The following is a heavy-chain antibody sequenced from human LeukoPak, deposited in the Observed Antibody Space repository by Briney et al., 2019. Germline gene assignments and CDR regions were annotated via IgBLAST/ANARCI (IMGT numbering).Heavy chain of an antibody. CDR2: IYTSGGT. CDR1: GGSISSYY. V-gene: IGHV4-4*09. CDR3: ARHNRLDLRSFDY. J-gene: IGHJ4*02. Sequence: SETLSLTCTVSGGSISSYYWSWIRQPPGKGLEWIGYIYTSGGTNYNPSLKSRVTISVDTSKNQFSLKLSSVTAADTAVYYCARHNRLDLRSFDYWGQGTLVTVSS.